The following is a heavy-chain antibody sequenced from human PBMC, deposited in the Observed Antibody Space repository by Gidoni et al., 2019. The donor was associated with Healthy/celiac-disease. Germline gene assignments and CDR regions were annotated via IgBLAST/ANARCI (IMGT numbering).Heavy chain of an antibody. CDR3: ARDTSMVRGVTDDAFDI. Sequence: QVQLQESGPGLVKPSETLSLTCTVSGGSISSYYWSWIRQPPGKGLEWIGYIYYSGSTNYNPSLKSRVTISVDTSKNQFSLKLSSVTAADTAVYYCARDTSMVRGVTDDAFDIWGQGTMVTVSS. J-gene: IGHJ3*02. CDR2: IYYSGST. V-gene: IGHV4-59*01. CDR1: GGSISSYY. D-gene: IGHD3-10*01.